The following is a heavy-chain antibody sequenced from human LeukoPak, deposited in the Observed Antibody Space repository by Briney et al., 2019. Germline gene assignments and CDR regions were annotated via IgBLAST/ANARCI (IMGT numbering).Heavy chain of an antibody. J-gene: IGHJ4*02. D-gene: IGHD6-19*01. CDR1: GESFSGYY. CDR3: ARLKGYSSGWYPSYYFDY. Sequence: PSETLSLTCAVYGESFSGYYWSWIRQTPRKGLEWIGEINHTGGTNYNPSLKSRVTISGDTSKNQFSLKLSSVTAADTAVYYCARLKGYSSGWYPSYYFDYWGQGTLVTVSS. V-gene: IGHV4-34*01. CDR2: INHTGGT.